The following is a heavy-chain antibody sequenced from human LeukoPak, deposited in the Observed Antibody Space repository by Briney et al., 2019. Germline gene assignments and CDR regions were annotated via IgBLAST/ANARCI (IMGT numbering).Heavy chain of an antibody. CDR3: ATEGYSGYDSVY. CDR2: TYSGGST. D-gene: IGHD5-12*01. V-gene: IGHV3-66*02. CDR1: GFTVSSNY. Sequence: GGSLRLSCTASGFTVSSNYMSWVRQAPGKGLEWVSVTYSGGSTYYADSVKGRFTISRDNSKNTLYLQMNSLRAEDTAVYYCATEGYSGYDSVYWGQGTLVTVSS. J-gene: IGHJ4*02.